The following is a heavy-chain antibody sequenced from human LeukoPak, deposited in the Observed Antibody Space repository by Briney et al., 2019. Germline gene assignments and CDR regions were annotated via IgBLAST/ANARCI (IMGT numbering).Heavy chain of an antibody. Sequence: HTGGSLRLSCTASGFTFGDYAMSWVRQAPGKGLEWIGFIRSKAYGGTTEYAASVKGRFTISRDDSKSIAYLQMNSLKTEDTAVYYCTRDHNGQQLVHYYYYGKDVWGQGTTVTVSS. V-gene: IGHV3-49*04. J-gene: IGHJ6*02. CDR1: GFTFGDYA. CDR3: TRDHNGQQLVHYYYYGKDV. CDR2: IRSKAYGGTT. D-gene: IGHD6-13*01.